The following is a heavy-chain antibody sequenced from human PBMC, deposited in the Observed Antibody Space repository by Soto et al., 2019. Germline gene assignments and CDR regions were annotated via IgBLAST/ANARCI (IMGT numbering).Heavy chain of an antibody. Sequence: GGSLRLSCAASGFTFSSYAMSWVRQAPGKGLEWVSAISGRAGTTYSADSVKGRFTISRDNSKNSLYLQMNSLRAEDTAIYYCAKDWGAGLYDFWREDAFDASGQGTIVIGSS. CDR1: GFTFSSYA. CDR2: ISGRAGTT. V-gene: IGHV3-23*01. CDR3: AKDWGAGLYDFWREDAFDA. J-gene: IGHJ3*01. D-gene: IGHD3-3*01.